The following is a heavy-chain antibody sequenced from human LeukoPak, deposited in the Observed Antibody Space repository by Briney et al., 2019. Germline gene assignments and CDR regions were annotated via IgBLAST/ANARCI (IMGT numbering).Heavy chain of an antibody. D-gene: IGHD6-13*01. Sequence: SETLSLTCTVSGGSISSYYWSWIRQPAGKGLEWIGRIYTSGSTNYNPSLKSRVTMSVDTSKNQFSLKLSSVTAADTAVYYCARLKAAAAYYYYYGMDVWGQGTTVTVSS. J-gene: IGHJ6*02. CDR1: GGSISSYY. CDR3: ARLKAAAAYYYYYGMDV. CDR2: IYTSGST. V-gene: IGHV4-4*07.